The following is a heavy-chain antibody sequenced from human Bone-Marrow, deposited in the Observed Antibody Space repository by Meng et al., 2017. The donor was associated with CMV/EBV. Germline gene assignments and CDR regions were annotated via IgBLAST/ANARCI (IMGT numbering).Heavy chain of an antibody. CDR3: ARDNGDDFWSGYYAGNWIDP. CDR1: GFTFSSYA. CDR2: ISYEGNNA. Sequence: GGSLRLSCAASGFTFSSYAMSWVRQAPGKGLEWLALISYEGNNAYYADSVKGRFTISRDNSKNTLYFQMSSLRSDDTGVYYCARDNGDDFWSGYYAGNWIDPWGQGTLVTVSS. D-gene: IGHD3-3*01. J-gene: IGHJ5*02. V-gene: IGHV3-30*14.